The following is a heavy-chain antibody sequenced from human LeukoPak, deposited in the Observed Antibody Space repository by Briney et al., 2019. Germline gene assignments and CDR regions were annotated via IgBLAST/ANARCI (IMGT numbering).Heavy chain of an antibody. D-gene: IGHD6-6*01. Sequence: GGSLRLSCAASGFTFSSYSMNWVRQAPGKGLEWVSSISSSSSYIYYAASVKGRFTISRGNAKNSLYLQMNSLRAEDTAVYYCARSYSSSDEFDYWGQGTLVTVSS. CDR1: GFTFSSYS. V-gene: IGHV3-21*01. CDR2: ISSSSSYI. CDR3: ARSYSSSDEFDY. J-gene: IGHJ4*02.